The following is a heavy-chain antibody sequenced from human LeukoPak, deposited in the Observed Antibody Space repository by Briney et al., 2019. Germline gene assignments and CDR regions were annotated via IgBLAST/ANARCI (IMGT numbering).Heavy chain of an antibody. CDR3: ATETIGRHYDY. J-gene: IGHJ4*01. CDR2: IGPTGTDR. V-gene: IGHV3-21*01. CDR1: GFTFSSCG. Sequence: GGSLRLSCAASGFTFSSCGFNWVRQAPGKGLEWVSSIGPTGTDRYYADSVRGRFTISRDNAKNSMYLQMDSLRDEDTAVYYCATETIGRHYDYWGHGTLLTVSS. D-gene: IGHD1-14*01.